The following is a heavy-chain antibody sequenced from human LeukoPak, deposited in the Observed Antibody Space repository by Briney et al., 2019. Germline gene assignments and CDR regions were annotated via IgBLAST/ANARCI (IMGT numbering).Heavy chain of an antibody. D-gene: IGHD3-16*02. J-gene: IGHJ1*01. CDR3: AREGDSRWGELSP. V-gene: IGHV3-33*01. Sequence: GGSLRLSCAASGFTFSTYAIHWVRQAPGKGLEWAAVIWFDGSEQYYADSVKGRFIISRDNSKSTSNLQLNSLRAEDTAVYYCAREGDSRWGELSPWGQGTLVTVSS. CDR2: IWFDGSEQ. CDR1: GFTFSTYA.